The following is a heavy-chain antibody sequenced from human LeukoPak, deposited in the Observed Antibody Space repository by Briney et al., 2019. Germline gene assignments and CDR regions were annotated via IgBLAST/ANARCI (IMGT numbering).Heavy chain of an antibody. CDR1: GYTFTSYG. V-gene: IGHV1-18*01. Sequence: GASVKVSCKASGYTFTSYGISWVRQAPGQGLEWMGWISAYNGNTNYAQKLQGRVTMTTDTSTSTAYMELRSLRSDDTAVYYCAREQIVYRPSLSGYYYYMDVWGKGTTVTVSS. CDR2: ISAYNGNT. CDR3: AREQIVYRPSLSGYYYYMDV. J-gene: IGHJ6*03. D-gene: IGHD3-16*02.